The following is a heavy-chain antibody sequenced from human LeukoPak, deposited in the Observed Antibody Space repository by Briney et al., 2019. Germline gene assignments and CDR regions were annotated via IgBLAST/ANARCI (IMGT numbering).Heavy chain of an antibody. CDR3: ARVVVAVAGTKFDY. J-gene: IGHJ4*02. V-gene: IGHV4-59*01. CDR1: GGSISSYY. Sequence: PSETLSLTCTVSGGSISSYYWSWIRQPPGKGLEWIGYIYYSGSTNYNPSLKSRVTISVDTSKNQFSLKLSSVTAADTAVYYCARVVVAVAGTKFDYWGQGTLVTVSS. CDR2: IYYSGST. D-gene: IGHD6-19*01.